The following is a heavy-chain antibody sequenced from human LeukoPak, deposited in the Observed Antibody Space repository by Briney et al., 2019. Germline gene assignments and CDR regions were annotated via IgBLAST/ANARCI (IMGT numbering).Heavy chain of an antibody. CDR3: ARHRTVVAPDY. V-gene: IGHV1-2*06. CDR1: GYTFTGYY. D-gene: IGHD2-21*01. Sequence: ASVKVSCKASGYTFTGYYIHWVRLAPGQGLEWMGRINPNSGGTNYAQKFQGRVTMTRDTSISTAYMELSRLRSDDTAVYYCARHRTVVAPDYWGQGTLVTVSS. CDR2: INPNSGGT. J-gene: IGHJ4*02.